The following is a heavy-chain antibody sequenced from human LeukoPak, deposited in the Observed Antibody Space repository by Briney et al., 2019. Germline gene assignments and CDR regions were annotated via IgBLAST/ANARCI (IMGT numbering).Heavy chain of an antibody. Sequence: GGSLRLSCAASGFTFDDYAMHWVRHAPGKGLEWVSGISWNSGSIVYADSVKGRFTISRDNAKNSLYLQMNSLRAEDTALYYCAKALEYSSSYRGNWFDPWGQGTLVTVSS. J-gene: IGHJ5*02. D-gene: IGHD6-6*01. V-gene: IGHV3-9*01. CDR1: GFTFDDYA. CDR2: ISWNSGSI. CDR3: AKALEYSSSYRGNWFDP.